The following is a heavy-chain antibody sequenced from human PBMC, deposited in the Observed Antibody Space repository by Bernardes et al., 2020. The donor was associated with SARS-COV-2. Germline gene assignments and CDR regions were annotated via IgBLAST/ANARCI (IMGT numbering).Heavy chain of an antibody. Sequence: SETLSLTCTVSGGSISSRNYYWGWIRQPPGKGLEWIGSVYYNGISSYNPTLKSRVTISVDTAKNQFSLKLSSVTAADTAVYFCARLGGVRQGYNFDYWGQGALVTVSS. CDR3: ARLGGVRQGYNFDY. V-gene: IGHV4-39*01. CDR1: GGSISSRNYY. J-gene: IGHJ4*02. D-gene: IGHD3-10*01. CDR2: VYYNGIS.